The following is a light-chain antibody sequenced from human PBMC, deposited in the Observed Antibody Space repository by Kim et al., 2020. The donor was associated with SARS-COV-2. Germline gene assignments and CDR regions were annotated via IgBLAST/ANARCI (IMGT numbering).Light chain of an antibody. CDR1: QSISIY. CDR3: QQRFNWPPAVT. J-gene: IGKJ4*01. CDR2: DAF. V-gene: IGKV3-11*01. Sequence: AGEGATLSCRASQSISIYLAWYQHKPGQAPRLLIYDAFNRATGIPDRFSGSGSGTDFTLTISSLEPEDFAIYYCQQRFNWPPAVTFGGGTKVDIK.